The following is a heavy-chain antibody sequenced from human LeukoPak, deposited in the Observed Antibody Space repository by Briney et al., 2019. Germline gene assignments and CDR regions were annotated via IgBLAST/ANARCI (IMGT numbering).Heavy chain of an antibody. CDR3: ARPLSPYQFYFHT. V-gene: IGHV1-2*02. J-gene: IGHJ4*02. CDR2: IDPNGGGT. CDR1: GYTFTAYY. Sequence: GASVTVSCKASGYTFTAYYMHWVRQAPGQGLEWMGWIDPNGGGTNYARQFQGRVTMTRDTSISTAYMELSSLTSDDTAVYYCARPLSPYQFYFHTWGQVTLLTVSS. D-gene: IGHD3-16*02.